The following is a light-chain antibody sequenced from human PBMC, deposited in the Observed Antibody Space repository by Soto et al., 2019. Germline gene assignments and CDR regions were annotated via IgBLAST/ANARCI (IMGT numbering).Light chain of an antibody. V-gene: IGKV1-5*03. CDR3: QQYNVYSRT. CDR1: QSISTW. J-gene: IGKJ1*01. CDR2: KAS. Sequence: DIQMTQSPSTLSASVGDTVTITCRASQSISTWVAWYQQKPGKAPKLLIYKASTLQGGVPSRFSGIGSGTEFTLTISSLQPDDFATYYCQQYNVYSRTFGQGTKVEVK.